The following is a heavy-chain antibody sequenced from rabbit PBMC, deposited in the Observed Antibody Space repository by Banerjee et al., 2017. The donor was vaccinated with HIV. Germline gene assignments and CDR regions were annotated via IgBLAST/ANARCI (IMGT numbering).Heavy chain of an antibody. J-gene: IGHJ4*01. CDR2: INTSSGNT. V-gene: IGHV1S45*01. Sequence: QEQLVESVGDLVKPEGSLTLTCTASGFSFSNKYVMCWVRQAPGKGLEWIACINTSSGNTVYATWAKGRFTISRTSSTTVTLQMTSLTAADTATYFCARDLAAVIGWNFGLWGPGTLVT. CDR1: GFSFSNKYV. D-gene: IGHD1-1*01. CDR3: ARDLAAVIGWNFGL.